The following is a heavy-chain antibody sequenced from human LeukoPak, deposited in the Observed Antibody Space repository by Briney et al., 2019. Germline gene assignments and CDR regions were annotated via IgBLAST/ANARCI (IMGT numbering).Heavy chain of an antibody. J-gene: IGHJ6*03. CDR2: MNPNSGNT. Sequence: ASVKVSCKASGYTFTSYDINWVRQATGQGLEWMGWMNPNSGNTGYAQKFQGRVTITRNTSISTAYMELSSLRSEDTAVYYCARPSSIAARSGYYYMDVWGKGTTVTVSS. D-gene: IGHD6-6*01. V-gene: IGHV1-8*03. CDR3: ARPSSIAARSGYYYMDV. CDR1: GYTFTSYD.